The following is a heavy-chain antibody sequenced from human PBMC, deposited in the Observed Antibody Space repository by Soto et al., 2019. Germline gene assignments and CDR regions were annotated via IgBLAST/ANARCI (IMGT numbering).Heavy chain of an antibody. CDR3: ARRYGYYFDY. V-gene: IGHV4-59*08. D-gene: IGHD4-17*01. Sequence: QVQLQESGPGLVKPSETLSLTCTVSGGSISSYYWSWIRQPPGKGLEWIGYIYYSGSTNYNPSLKSRVTIPLDTSKNQLSLKLSSVTAADTAVYYCARRYGYYFDYWGQGTLVTVSS. CDR2: IYYSGST. J-gene: IGHJ4*02. CDR1: GGSISSYY.